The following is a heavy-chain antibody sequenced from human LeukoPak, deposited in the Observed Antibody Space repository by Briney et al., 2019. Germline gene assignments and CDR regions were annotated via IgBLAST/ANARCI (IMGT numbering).Heavy chain of an antibody. CDR3: ARMYFDSSGSTRYFDY. D-gene: IGHD3-22*01. Sequence: PSQTLSLTCTVSGGSISSGSYYWSWIRQPAGKGLEWIGRIYTSGSTNSNPSLKSRVTMSVDTSKNQFSLRLSSVTAADTAVYYCARMYFDSSGSTRYFDYWGQGSLVTVSS. CDR2: IYTSGST. V-gene: IGHV4-61*02. J-gene: IGHJ4*02. CDR1: GGSISSGSYY.